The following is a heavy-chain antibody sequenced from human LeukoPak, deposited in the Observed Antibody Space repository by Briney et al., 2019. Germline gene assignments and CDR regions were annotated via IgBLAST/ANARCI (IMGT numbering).Heavy chain of an antibody. CDR1: GYTLTELS. Sequence: ASVKVSCKVSGYTLTELSMHWVRQAPGKGLEWMGGFDPEDGETIYAQKFQGRATMTEDTSTDTAYMELSSLRSEDTAVYYCATQADYSNSHDYDYYMDVWGKGTTVTVSS. J-gene: IGHJ6*03. CDR3: ATQADYSNSHDYDYYMDV. V-gene: IGHV1-24*01. CDR2: FDPEDGET. D-gene: IGHD4-11*01.